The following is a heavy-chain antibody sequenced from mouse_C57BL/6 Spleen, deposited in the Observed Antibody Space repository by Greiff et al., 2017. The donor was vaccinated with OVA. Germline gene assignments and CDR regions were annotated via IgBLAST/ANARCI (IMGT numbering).Heavy chain of an antibody. Sequence: QVQLQQPGAELVRPGSSVKLSCKASGYTFTSYWMDWVKQRPGQGLEWIGNIYPSDSETHYNQKFKDKATLTVDKSSSAAYMQLSSLTSEDSAVYYGARRLWDYYAMDYWGQGTSVTVSS. D-gene: IGHD1-1*02. V-gene: IGHV1-61*01. CDR3: ARRLWDYYAMDY. CDR2: IYPSDSET. J-gene: IGHJ4*01. CDR1: GYTFTSYW.